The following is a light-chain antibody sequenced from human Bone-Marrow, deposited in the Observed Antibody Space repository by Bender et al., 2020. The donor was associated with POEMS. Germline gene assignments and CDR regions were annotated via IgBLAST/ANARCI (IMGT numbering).Light chain of an antibody. CDR1: RSNIGRNA. J-gene: IGLJ3*02. CDR2: YDD. V-gene: IGLV1-36*01. Sequence: QSVLTQPPSVSEAPGQRVTISCSGSRSNIGRNAVSWYQKVPGKAPKLLIYYDDLLTPGVSDRFSASKSGTSASLAISELQSEDEADYYCASWDDSLNGPVFGGGTKLTVL. CDR3: ASWDDSLNGPV.